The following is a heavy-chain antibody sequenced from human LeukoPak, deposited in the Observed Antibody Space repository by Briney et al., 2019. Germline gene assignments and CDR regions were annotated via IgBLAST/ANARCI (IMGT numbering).Heavy chain of an antibody. CDR2: ISWNSGNI. CDR3: AKDMIGYCSSTSCYSPFDY. J-gene: IGHJ4*02. V-gene: IGHV3-9*01. CDR1: GFTFDDYA. D-gene: IGHD2-2*03. Sequence: GRSLRLSCAASGFTFDDYAMHWVRQAPGKGLEWVSGISWNSGNIGYADSVKGRFTISRDNAKNSLCLQMNSLRAEDTALYYCAKDMIGYCSSTSCYSPFDYWGQGTLVTVSS.